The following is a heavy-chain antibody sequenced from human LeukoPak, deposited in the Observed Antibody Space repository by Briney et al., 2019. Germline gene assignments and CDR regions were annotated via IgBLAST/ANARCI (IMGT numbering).Heavy chain of an antibody. CDR2: INPNSGGT. CDR3: ARAGGRSWFDP. CDR1: GYSFSDTY. Sequence: GASVKVSCKASGYSFSDTYMHWVRQAPGQGLEWMGGINPNSGGTNYAQKFQGRVTMTTDTSMSTAYMELSRLTSDDTAVYYCARAGGRSWFDPWGQGTLVTVSS. V-gene: IGHV1-2*02. J-gene: IGHJ5*02.